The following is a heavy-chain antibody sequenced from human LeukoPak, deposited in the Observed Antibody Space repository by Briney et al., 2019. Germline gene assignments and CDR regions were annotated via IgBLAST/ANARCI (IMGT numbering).Heavy chain of an antibody. Sequence: PSETLSLTCTVSGGSISSGGYYWSWIRQHPGKGLEWIGYIYYSGSTYYNSSLKSRVTISVDTSKNQFSLKLSSVTAADTAVYYCARHPTPLYDVLTGSRGGHFDYWGQGTLVTVSS. V-gene: IGHV4-31*03. CDR3: ARHPTPLYDVLTGSRGGHFDY. D-gene: IGHD3-9*01. CDR2: IYYSGST. J-gene: IGHJ4*01. CDR1: GGSISSGGYY.